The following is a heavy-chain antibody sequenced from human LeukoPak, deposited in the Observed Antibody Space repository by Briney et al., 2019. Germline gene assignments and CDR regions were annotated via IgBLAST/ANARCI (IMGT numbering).Heavy chain of an antibody. CDR3: AREAAAGRDAFDI. CDR1: GFTFSSYA. CDR2: ISYDGSNK. D-gene: IGHD6-13*01. V-gene: IGHV3-30-3*01. Sequence: GRSLRLSCAASGFTFSSYAMHWVRQAPVKGLEWVAVISYDGSNKYYADSVKGRFTISRDNSKNTLYLQMNSLRAEDTAVYYCAREAAAGRDAFDIWGQGTMVTVSS. J-gene: IGHJ3*02.